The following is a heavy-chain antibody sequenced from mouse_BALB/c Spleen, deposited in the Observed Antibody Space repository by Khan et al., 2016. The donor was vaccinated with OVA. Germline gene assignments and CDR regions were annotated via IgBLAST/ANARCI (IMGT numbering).Heavy chain of an antibody. CDR1: GYTFTSYW. V-gene: IGHV1-7*01. Sequence: VQLQQSGAELAKPGASVKMSCKASGYTFTSYWMHWVKQRPGQGLEWIGYINPSTDYTEYNQKFKDKAPLTVDKSSRPAYMQLTSLTSEASAVYYCVKHGSSSAWFTYWGQGTLVTVSA. CDR2: INPSTDYT. CDR3: VKHGSSSAWFTY. J-gene: IGHJ3*01. D-gene: IGHD1-1*01.